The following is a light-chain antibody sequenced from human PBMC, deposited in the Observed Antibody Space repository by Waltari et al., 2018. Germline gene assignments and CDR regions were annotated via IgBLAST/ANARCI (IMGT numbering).Light chain of an antibody. V-gene: IGLV1-44*01. J-gene: IGLJ1*01. CDR1: SSTIGSNG. CDR2: SSN. CDR3: GAWDASLNGYV. Sequence: QSVLTQPPSASGTPGQRVTIPCSGSSSTIGSNGVNWYQQLPGTAPKLLIHSSNQRPSGVPDRFSGSKSGTSASLAISGLQSEDEADYHCGAWDASLNGYVFGTGTKVTVL.